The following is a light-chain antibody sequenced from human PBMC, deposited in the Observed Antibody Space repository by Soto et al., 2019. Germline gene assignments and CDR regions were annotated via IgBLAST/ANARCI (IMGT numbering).Light chain of an antibody. CDR1: SSDVGGYNY. V-gene: IGLV2-14*01. J-gene: IGLJ2*01. CDR2: YVS. Sequence: QSVLTQPASVSGSPGQSITISCTGTSSDVGGYNYVSWYQQHPGKSPKLIIYYVSNLPSGVSNRFSGSKSGNTASLTISGLQAEDEADYYCSSYTSSSTLEGVFGGGTKVTVL. CDR3: SSYTSSSTLEGV.